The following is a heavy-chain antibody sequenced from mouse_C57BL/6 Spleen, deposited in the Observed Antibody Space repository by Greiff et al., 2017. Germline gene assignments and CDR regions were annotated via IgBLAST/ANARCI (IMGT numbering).Heavy chain of an antibody. D-gene: IGHD2-12*01. J-gene: IGHJ4*01. CDR1: GFTFSDYG. CDR2: ISSGSGTI. V-gene: IGHV5-17*01. Sequence: EVQGVESGGGLVKPGGSLKLSCAASGFTFSDYGMHWVRQAPEKGLEWVAYISSGSGTIYYADTVKGRVTISRDNAKITLFLQMTSVRAEDTAMYYCERSYFYAMDYWGQGTSVTVSS. CDR3: ERSYFYAMDY.